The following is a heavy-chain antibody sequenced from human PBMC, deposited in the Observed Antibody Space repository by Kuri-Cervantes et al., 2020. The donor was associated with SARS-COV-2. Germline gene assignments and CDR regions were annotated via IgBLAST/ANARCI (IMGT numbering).Heavy chain of an antibody. CDR1: GFTFSSYG. Sequence: GESLKISCAASGFTFSSYGMHWARQAPGKGLEWVAVISYDGSNKYYADSVKGRFTISRDNSKNTLYLQMNSLRAEDTAVYYCAKSPFGFLEWFSGGMDVWGQGTTVTVSS. V-gene: IGHV3-30*18. D-gene: IGHD3-3*01. CDR3: AKSPFGFLEWFSGGMDV. J-gene: IGHJ6*02. CDR2: ISYDGSNK.